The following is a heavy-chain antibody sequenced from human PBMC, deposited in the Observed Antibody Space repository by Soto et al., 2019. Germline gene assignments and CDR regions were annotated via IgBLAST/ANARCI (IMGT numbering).Heavy chain of an antibody. CDR3: ARSEVSLNYYASSGHEKRYYYSYGMDV. D-gene: IGHD3-22*01. V-gene: IGHV1-69*13. Sequence: ASVKVSCKASGGTFSSYAISWVRQAPGQGLEWMGGIIPIFGTANYAQKFQGRVTITADESTSTAYMELSSLRSEDTAVYYCARSEVSLNYYASSGHEKRYYYSYGMDVWGQGTTVTVSS. CDR1: GGTFSSYA. J-gene: IGHJ6*02. CDR2: IIPIFGTA.